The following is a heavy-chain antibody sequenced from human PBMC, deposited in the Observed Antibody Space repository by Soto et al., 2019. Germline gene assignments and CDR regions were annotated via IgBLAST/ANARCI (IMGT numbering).Heavy chain of an antibody. CDR2: IYYSGST. Sequence: SETLSLTCTVSCGSISSYYWSWIRQPPGKGLEWIGYIYYSGSTNYNPSLKSRVTISVDTSKNQFSLKLSSVTAADTAVYYCAREPPTYYYDSSGYSDAFDIWGQGTMVTVSS. D-gene: IGHD3-22*01. J-gene: IGHJ3*02. V-gene: IGHV4-59*01. CDR1: CGSISSYY. CDR3: AREPPTYYYDSSGYSDAFDI.